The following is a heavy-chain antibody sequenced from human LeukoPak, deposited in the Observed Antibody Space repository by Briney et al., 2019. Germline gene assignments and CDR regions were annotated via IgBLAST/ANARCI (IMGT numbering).Heavy chain of an antibody. CDR3: ARGRGVAGTYYCYYMDV. CDR2: IKQDGSEK. V-gene: IGHV3-7*01. Sequence: GGSLRLSCAASGFTFSSYWMSWVRQAPGKGLEWVANIKQDGSEKYYVDSVKGRFTISRDNAKNSLYLQMNSLRAEDTAVYYCARGRGVAGTYYCYYMDVWGKGTTVTVSS. J-gene: IGHJ6*03. D-gene: IGHD6-19*01. CDR1: GFTFSSYW.